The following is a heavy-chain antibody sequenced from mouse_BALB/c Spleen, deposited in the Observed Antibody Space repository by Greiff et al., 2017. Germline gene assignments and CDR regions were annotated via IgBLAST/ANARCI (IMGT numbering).Heavy chain of an antibody. J-gene: IGHJ2*01. CDR3: NAGVFDY. Sequence: VQLQQSGAELVRSGASVKLSCTASGFNIKDYYMHWVKQRPEQGLEWIGWIDPENGDTEYAPKFQGKATMTADTSSNTAYLQLSSLTSEDTAVYYCNAGVFDYWGQGTTLTVSS. V-gene: IGHV14-4*02. CDR1: GFNIKDYY. CDR2: IDPENGDT.